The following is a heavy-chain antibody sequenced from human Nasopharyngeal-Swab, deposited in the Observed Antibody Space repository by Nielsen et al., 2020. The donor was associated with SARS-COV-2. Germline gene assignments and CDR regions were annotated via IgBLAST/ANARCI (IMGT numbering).Heavy chain of an antibody. CDR2: TYYRSKWYT. V-gene: IGHV6-1*01. CDR3: ARRSSLGVDAFDF. D-gene: IGHD3-16*01. Sequence: SQTLSLTCDISGDSVSSNTVAWNWIRRSPSRGLEWLGRTYYRSKWYTDYALSVKSRITINADTAKNQFSLQLNSVTPEDTAIYYCARRSSLGVDAFDFWGQQTMVTVSS. J-gene: IGHJ3*01. CDR1: GDSVSSNTVA.